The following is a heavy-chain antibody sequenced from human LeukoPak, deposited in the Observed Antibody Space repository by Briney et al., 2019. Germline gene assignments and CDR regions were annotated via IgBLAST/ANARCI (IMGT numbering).Heavy chain of an antibody. CDR3: ARSGPVDCSGGSCYEGY. J-gene: IGHJ4*02. V-gene: IGHV4-34*01. Sequence: PSETLSLTCAVYGGSFSGYYWSWIRQPPGKGLEWIGEINHSGSTNYNPSLKSRVTISVDTSKNQFSLKLGSVTAADTAVYYCARSGPVDCSGGSCYEGYWGQGTLVTVSS. CDR1: GGSFSGYY. D-gene: IGHD2-15*01. CDR2: INHSGST.